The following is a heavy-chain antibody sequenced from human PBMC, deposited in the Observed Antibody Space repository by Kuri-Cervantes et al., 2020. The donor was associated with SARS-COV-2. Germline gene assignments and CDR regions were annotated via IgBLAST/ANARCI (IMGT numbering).Heavy chain of an antibody. V-gene: IGHV3-30*18. J-gene: IGHJ4*02. CDR1: GFTFSSYA. D-gene: IGHD2-21*01. Sequence: GESLKISCAASGFTFSSYAMSWVRQAPGKGLEWVAVISHDGKNKKCIASGKGRFTISRDNSQNTLYLHMKGLRSEDTAMYYCAKDRVGVQDFWGQGTLVTVSS. CDR2: ISHDGKNK. CDR3: AKDRVGVQDF.